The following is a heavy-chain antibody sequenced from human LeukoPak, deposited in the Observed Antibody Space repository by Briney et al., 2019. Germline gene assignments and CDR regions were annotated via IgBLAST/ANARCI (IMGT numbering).Heavy chain of an antibody. CDR2: FGTDGNT. J-gene: IGHJ3*02. V-gene: IGHV3-23*01. D-gene: IGHD3-10*01. CDR1: GFTFSGYA. CDR3: ARDYSGSGSYSALDI. Sequence: GGSLRLSCEASGFTFSGYAVSWVRQAPGKGLEWVSGFGTDGNTHYAESVRGRSDISRDTSKTTVYLQMNSLRAEDTALYYCARDYSGSGSYSALDIWGQGTMVTVPS.